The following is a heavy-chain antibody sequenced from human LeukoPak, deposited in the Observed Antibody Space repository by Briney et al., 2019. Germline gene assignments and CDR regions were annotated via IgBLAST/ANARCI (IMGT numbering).Heavy chain of an antibody. CDR2: IWSDGTNQ. Sequence: GGSLRLSCAASGFAFSHYGMHWVRQAPGKVLEWVSVIWSDGTNQFYADSVKGRFTISRDDSQKTVFLQMSSLRGEDTAIYYCARDAQRGFDYWGQGTLVTVS. CDR3: ARDAQRGFDY. V-gene: IGHV3-33*01. J-gene: IGHJ4*02. CDR1: GFAFSHYG.